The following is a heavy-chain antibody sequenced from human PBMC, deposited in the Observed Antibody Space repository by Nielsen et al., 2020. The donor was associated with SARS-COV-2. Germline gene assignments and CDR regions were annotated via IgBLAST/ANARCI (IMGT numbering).Heavy chain of an antibody. Sequence: GGSLRLSCAASGFTFSSYGMHWVRQAPGKGLEWAAVISYDGSNKYYADSVKGRFTISRDNSKNTLYLQMNSLRAEDMAVYYCAKDLSRWLQSKAYYGMDVWGQGTTVTVSS. CDR3: AKDLSRWLQSKAYYGMDV. V-gene: IGHV3-30*18. CDR1: GFTFSSYG. D-gene: IGHD5-24*01. J-gene: IGHJ6*02. CDR2: ISYDGSNK.